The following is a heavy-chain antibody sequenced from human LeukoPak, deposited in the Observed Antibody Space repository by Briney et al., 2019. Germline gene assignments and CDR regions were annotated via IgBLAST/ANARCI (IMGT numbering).Heavy chain of an antibody. CDR1: GGSISSYY. CDR3: ARARGCSGGSCSNWFDP. CDR2: IYYSGST. Sequence: SETLSLTCTVSGGSISSYYWSWIRQPPGNGLEWIGYIYYSGSTNYNPSLKSRVTISVDTSKNQFSLKLSSVTAADTAVYYCARARGCSGGSCSNWFDPWGQGTLVTVSS. D-gene: IGHD2-15*01. V-gene: IGHV4-59*01. J-gene: IGHJ5*02.